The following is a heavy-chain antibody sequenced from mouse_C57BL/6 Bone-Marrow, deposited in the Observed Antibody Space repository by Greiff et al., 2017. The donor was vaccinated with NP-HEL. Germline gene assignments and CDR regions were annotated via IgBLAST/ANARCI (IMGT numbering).Heavy chain of an antibody. CDR2: ILPGGGYT. J-gene: IGHJ1*03. D-gene: IGHD2-10*02. V-gene: IGHV1-63*01. Sequence: VQLLESGAELVRPGTSVKMSCKASGYTFTNYWIGWAKQRPGHGLEWIGDILPGGGYTNYNEKFKGKATLTADKSSNTAYMQISSLTSEDSAIYCCAREYHWYFDVWGTGTTVTVTS. CDR1: GYTFTNYW. CDR3: AREYHWYFDV.